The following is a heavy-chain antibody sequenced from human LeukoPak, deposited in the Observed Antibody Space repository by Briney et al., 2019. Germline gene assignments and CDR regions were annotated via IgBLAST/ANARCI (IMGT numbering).Heavy chain of an antibody. CDR3: ARSYGDYVVGFDY. CDR1: GGSFSGYY. CDR2: INHSGST. D-gene: IGHD4-17*01. J-gene: IGHJ4*02. Sequence: SETLSLTCAVYGGSFSGYYWSWIRQPPGKGLEWIGEINHSGSTNYNPSLKSRVTISVDTSKNQFSLKLSSVTAADTAVYYRARSYGDYVVGFDYWGQGTLVTVSS. V-gene: IGHV4-34*01.